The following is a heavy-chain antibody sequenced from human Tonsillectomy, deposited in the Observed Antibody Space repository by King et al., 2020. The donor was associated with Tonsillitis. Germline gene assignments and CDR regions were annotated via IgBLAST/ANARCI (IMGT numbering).Heavy chain of an antibody. CDR2: IWFDGNKK. Sequence: VQLVESGGGVVKPGRSLRLSCAASGFTFNSFGMHWVRQAPGKGLEWVALIWFDGNKKTYADSVKGRFTISRDNSRNTLSLQMDSLTTEDTAVYYCARGVYGNYVDYWGQGTLVTVSS. CDR1: GFTFNSFG. CDR3: ARGVYGNYVDY. V-gene: IGHV3-33*08. D-gene: IGHD3-10*01. J-gene: IGHJ4*02.